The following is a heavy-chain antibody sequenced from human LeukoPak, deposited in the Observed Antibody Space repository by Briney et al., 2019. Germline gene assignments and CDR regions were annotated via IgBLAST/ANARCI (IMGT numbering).Heavy chain of an antibody. CDR2: LYPGDSDT. Sequence: TGESLKISCKGSGYSFTNYWIAWVRQMPGKGLEWMGILYPGDSDTRYSPSFQGQVTISADRSISTAYLQWSSLKASDTAMYYCARASRDGYNQNFDYWGQGTLVTVSS. D-gene: IGHD5-24*01. CDR3: ARASRDGYNQNFDY. CDR1: GYSFTNYW. J-gene: IGHJ4*02. V-gene: IGHV5-51*01.